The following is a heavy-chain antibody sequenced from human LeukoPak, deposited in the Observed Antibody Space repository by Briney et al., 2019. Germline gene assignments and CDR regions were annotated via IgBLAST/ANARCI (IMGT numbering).Heavy chain of an antibody. CDR3: ARSTESGWRELDS. Sequence: ASVKVSCKASGYTFTGYYMHWVRQAPGQGLEWMGWISGNSGNTNYAQKFQGRVTMTTDTSTTTGYMEVRSLRSDDTAVYYCARSTESGWRELDSWGQGTLVTVSS. D-gene: IGHD6-19*01. J-gene: IGHJ4*02. CDR1: GYTFTGYY. V-gene: IGHV1-18*04. CDR2: ISGNSGNT.